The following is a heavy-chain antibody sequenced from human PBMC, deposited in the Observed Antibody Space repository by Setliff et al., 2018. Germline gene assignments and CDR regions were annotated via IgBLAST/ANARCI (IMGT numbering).Heavy chain of an antibody. J-gene: IGHJ4*01. Sequence: ASVKVSCKTSGYSFISYYMYWVRQAPGQGLEWMGTLNPGGGRTSVAENFQGRVTVTRDTSTSTVYMEVNSLTSEDTAIYYCARAGKAADGRRGVCEFWGKGSLGTV. CDR1: GYSFISYY. D-gene: IGHD3-10*01. V-gene: IGHV1-46*01. CDR3: ARAGKAADGRRGVCEF. CDR2: LNPGGGRT.